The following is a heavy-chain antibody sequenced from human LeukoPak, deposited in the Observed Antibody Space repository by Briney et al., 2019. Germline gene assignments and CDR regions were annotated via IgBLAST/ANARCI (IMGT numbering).Heavy chain of an antibody. J-gene: IGHJ6*03. CDR3: AKDPGASVSGFHMDV. CDR2: ISSDGNNR. V-gene: IGHV3-30*02. Sequence: GSLRLSCATSGFTFRNYGMNGVRQATGKGLEWVSFISSDGNNRFYADSVKGRFTISRDNSKNMLYLQMDSLRPEDTAVDYCAKDPGASVSGFHMDVWGKGTTVIVSS. CDR1: GFTFRNYG. D-gene: IGHD2-8*02.